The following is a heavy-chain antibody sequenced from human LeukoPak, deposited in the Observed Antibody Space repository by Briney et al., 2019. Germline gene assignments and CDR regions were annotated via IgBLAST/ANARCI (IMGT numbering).Heavy chain of an antibody. Sequence: SETLSLTCTVSGGSISSASHYWTWIRQPAGKGLEWIGRIFTSGSTDYNPSLKSRVTISVETSKNQFSLKLSSVTPADTAIYYCAREESLTLDSWGQGTLVTASS. CDR2: IFTSGST. CDR3: AREESLTLDS. D-gene: IGHD3-10*01. V-gene: IGHV4-61*02. J-gene: IGHJ4*02. CDR1: GGSISSASHY.